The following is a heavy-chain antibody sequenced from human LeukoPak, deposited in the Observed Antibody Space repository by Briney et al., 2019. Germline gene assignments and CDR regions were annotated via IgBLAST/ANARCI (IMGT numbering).Heavy chain of an antibody. CDR1: GFTFSIYG. CDR2: IWYDGRNK. Sequence: PGGSLRLSCAASGFTFSIYGMHWDRQAPGKGLEWVADIWYDGRNKDYADSVKGRFTISRDNSKNTLYLQMNSLRAEDTAVYYCARAAYSSGWYFDYWGQGTLVTVSS. V-gene: IGHV3-33*01. CDR3: ARAAYSSGWYFDY. J-gene: IGHJ4*02. D-gene: IGHD6-19*01.